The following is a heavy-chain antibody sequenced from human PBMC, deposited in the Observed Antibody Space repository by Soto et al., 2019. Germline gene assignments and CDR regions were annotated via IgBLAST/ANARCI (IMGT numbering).Heavy chain of an antibody. Sequence: SETLSLTCAVSGGSISSSNWWSWVRQPPGKGLEWIGEIYHSGSTNYNPSLKSRVTISVDKSKNQFSLKLSSVTAADTAVYYCARDNGITVTNWFDPWGQGTLVTSPQ. D-gene: IGHD4-4*01. V-gene: IGHV4-4*02. CDR3: ARDNGITVTNWFDP. CDR2: IYHSGST. CDR1: GGSISSSNW. J-gene: IGHJ5*02.